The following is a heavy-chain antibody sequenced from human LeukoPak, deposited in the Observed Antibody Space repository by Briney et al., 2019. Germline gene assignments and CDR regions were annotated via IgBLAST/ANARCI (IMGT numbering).Heavy chain of an antibody. V-gene: IGHV3-30*18. J-gene: IGHJ6*02. CDR3: AKANGGGHYYYYGMDV. D-gene: IGHD3-16*01. CDR2: ISYDGSNK. CDR1: GFTFSSYG. Sequence: GRSLRLSCAASGFTFSSYGMHWVRQAPGKGLEWVAVISYDGSNKDYADSVKGRFTISRDNSKNTLYLQMNSLRAEDTAVYYCAKANGGGHYYYYGMDVWGQGTTVTVSS.